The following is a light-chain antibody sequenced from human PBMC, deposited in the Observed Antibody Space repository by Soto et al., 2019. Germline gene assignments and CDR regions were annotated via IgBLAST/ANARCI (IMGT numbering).Light chain of an antibody. CDR3: QQRSTWPPFT. J-gene: IGKJ3*01. Sequence: EIVMTQSPANLSVSPGERATLSCRASHSVGSTLAWYQQKPGQAPRLLMYDTSTRATGIPARFSGSGSGTEFTLTISSLQSDDFAVYYCQQRSTWPPFTFGPGTKVDIK. CDR1: HSVGST. CDR2: DTS. V-gene: IGKV3-15*01.